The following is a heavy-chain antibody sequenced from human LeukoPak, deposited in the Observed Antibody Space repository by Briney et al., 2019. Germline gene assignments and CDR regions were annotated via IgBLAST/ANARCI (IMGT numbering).Heavy chain of an antibody. V-gene: IGHV4-4*07. CDR2: IYTSGST. CDR3: ARERLVVAVPAANLNWFDP. J-gene: IGHJ5*02. Sequence: SETLSLTCTVSGGSISSYYWSWIRQPAGKGLEWIGRIYTSGSTNYNPSLKSRVTMSVDTSKNQFSLKLSSVTAADTAVYYCARERLVVAVPAANLNWFDPWGQGTLVTVSS. CDR1: GGSISSYY. D-gene: IGHD2-2*01.